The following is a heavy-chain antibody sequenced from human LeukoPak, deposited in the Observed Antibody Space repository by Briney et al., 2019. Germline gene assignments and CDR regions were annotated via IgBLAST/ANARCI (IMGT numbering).Heavy chain of an antibody. Sequence: PSETLSLTCTVSGGSISSYFWTWIRQPAGKGLEWIGHIYTSGSTKYNPSLKSRVTISLDTSKNQFSLKLSSVTAADTAVYYCTRSLGVVIHGGMDVWGQGTTVTVSS. D-gene: IGHD3-3*01. V-gene: IGHV4-4*07. CDR2: IYTSGST. CDR1: GGSISSYF. J-gene: IGHJ6*02. CDR3: TRSLGVVIHGGMDV.